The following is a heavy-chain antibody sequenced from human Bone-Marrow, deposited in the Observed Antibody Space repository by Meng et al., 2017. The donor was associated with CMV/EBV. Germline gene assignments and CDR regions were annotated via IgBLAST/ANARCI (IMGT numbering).Heavy chain of an antibody. D-gene: IGHD2-21*01. V-gene: IGHV1-69*05. Sequence: SVKVSCKASGGTFSSYAISWVRQAPGQGLEWMGGIISIFGTANYAQKFQGRVTITTDESTSTAYMELSSLRSEDTAVYYCASPCGGDCYWSFGMDVWGQGTTVTVSS. J-gene: IGHJ6*02. CDR2: IISIFGTA. CDR1: GGTFSSYA. CDR3: ASPCGGDCYWSFGMDV.